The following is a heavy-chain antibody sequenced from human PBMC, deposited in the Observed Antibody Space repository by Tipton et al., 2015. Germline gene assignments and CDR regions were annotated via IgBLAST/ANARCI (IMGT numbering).Heavy chain of an antibody. V-gene: IGHV4-59*01. Sequence: TLSLTCTVSGGSMSDYYWNWIRQSPGKGLEWIGSISHSGNTNYNPSLKSRVTISVDTSKTQFSLKMSSVTASDTAVYYCARARGRHGGLFDSWGQGILVTVSS. D-gene: IGHD4-23*01. J-gene: IGHJ4*02. CDR1: GGSMSDYY. CDR2: ISHSGNT. CDR3: ARARGRHGGLFDS.